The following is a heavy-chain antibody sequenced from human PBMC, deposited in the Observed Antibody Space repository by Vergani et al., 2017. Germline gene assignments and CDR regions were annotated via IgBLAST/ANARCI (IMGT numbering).Heavy chain of an antibody. J-gene: IGHJ5*02. CDR2: ISGSGGST. V-gene: IGHV3-23*01. CDR1: GFTFSSYA. D-gene: IGHD6-19*01. CDR3: AKNPEQWLVHWFDP. Sequence: EVQLLESGGGLVQPGGSLRLSCVASGFTFSSYAMSWVRQARGKGLEWVSAISGSGGSTSDANSVKSRFTSSRDNSKNTMYLQMNGLEAEDSALYYCAKNPEQWLVHWFDPWGQGTLVTVSS.